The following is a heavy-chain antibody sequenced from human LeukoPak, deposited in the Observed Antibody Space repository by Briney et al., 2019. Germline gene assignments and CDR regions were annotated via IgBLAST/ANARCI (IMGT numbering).Heavy chain of an antibody. CDR3: AKVASSYSSGSIDY. CDR1: GFTFIIYG. CDR2: IRFDGSNE. J-gene: IGHJ4*02. Sequence: PGGSLRLSCAASGFTFIIYGMHWVRQAPGKGLEWVAFIRFDGSNEYYADSVKGRFTISRDNSKNTLYLQMNSLRSEDTAVYYCAKVASSYSSGSIDYWGQGTLVTVSS. D-gene: IGHD6-19*01. V-gene: IGHV3-30*02.